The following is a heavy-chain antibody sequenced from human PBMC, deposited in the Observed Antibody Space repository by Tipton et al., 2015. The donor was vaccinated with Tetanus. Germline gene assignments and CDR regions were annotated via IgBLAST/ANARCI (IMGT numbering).Heavy chain of an antibody. CDR3: AREADCSGGSCFSGDFET. V-gene: IGHV3-33*01. CDR2: SWYDGTDK. CDR1: GFIFSSYG. Sequence: SLRLSCAASGFIFSSYGIHWVRQSPGKGLEWLADSWYDGTDKYYADSVKGRFTISIDNSKNTLYLQMNSLRAEDTALYYCAREADCSGGSCFSGDFETWGQGTQVTVSS. J-gene: IGHJ4*02. D-gene: IGHD2-15*01.